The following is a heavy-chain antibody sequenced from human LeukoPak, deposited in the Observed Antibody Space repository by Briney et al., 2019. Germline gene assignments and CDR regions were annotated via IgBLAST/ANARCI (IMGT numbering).Heavy chain of an antibody. Sequence: PSETLSLTCTVSGGSISSTNYYWGWIRQPPGRGLEWIGSFYYSGSTNYNPSLKSRVTISVDTSKNQFSLKLSSVTAADTAVYYCARGKNYYGSGSYYNAKPRPLNWFDPWGQGTLVTVSS. D-gene: IGHD3-10*01. J-gene: IGHJ5*02. CDR3: ARGKNYYGSGSYYNAKPRPLNWFDP. CDR1: GGSISSTNYY. V-gene: IGHV4-39*07. CDR2: FYYSGST.